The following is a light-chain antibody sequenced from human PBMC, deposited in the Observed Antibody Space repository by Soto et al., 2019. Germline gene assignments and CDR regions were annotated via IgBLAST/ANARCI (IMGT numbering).Light chain of an antibody. V-gene: IGKV3D-15*01. CDR1: QSVSSD. Sequence: EIVVTNTRATVSLSGREGAALSCRASQSVSSDLAWYHQKPGQAPRLLIYDASDRATGIPARFSGSGSGTDFTLTISCLQSEDFATYSCQQYYSYPRTFGQGTKVDIK. CDR2: DAS. J-gene: IGKJ1*01. CDR3: QQYYSYPRT.